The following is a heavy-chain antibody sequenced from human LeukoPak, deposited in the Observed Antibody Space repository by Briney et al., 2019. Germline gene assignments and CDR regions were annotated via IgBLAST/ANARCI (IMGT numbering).Heavy chain of an antibody. J-gene: IGHJ4*02. CDR3: ARDSWGFDY. V-gene: IGHV3-30*19. D-gene: IGHD3-16*01. CDR2: IAYDGSNE. Sequence: GGSLRLSCAASGFTFNNYGMHWVRQAPGKGLEWVALIAYDGSNEYYADSVKGRFTISRDNSKNTLSLEMNSLRADDTAVYYCARDSWGFDYWGQGTLVTVSS. CDR1: GFTFNNYG.